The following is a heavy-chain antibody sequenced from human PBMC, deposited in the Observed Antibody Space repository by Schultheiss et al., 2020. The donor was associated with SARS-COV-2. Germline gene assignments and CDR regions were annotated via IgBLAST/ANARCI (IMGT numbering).Heavy chain of an antibody. J-gene: IGHJ4*02. Sequence: GGSLRLSCAASGFTFSDYYMSWIRQAPGKGLEWVAVIWYDGSNKYYPGSVKGRFTISRENAKNSLYLQMNSLRAGDTAVYYCAREGQLGYCSTTSCPGFDYWGQGTLVTVSS. D-gene: IGHD2-2*01. CDR1: GFTFSDYY. CDR3: AREGQLGYCSTTSCPGFDY. V-gene: IGHV3-33*08. CDR2: IWYDGSNK.